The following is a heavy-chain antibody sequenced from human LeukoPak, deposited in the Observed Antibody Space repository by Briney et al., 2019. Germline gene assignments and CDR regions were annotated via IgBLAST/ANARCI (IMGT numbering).Heavy chain of an antibody. V-gene: IGHV3-21*06. Sequence: GGSLRLSCAASGFIFRDYTMNWVRQAPGKGLEWVSSISSDPSYIFYADSVKGRFTISRDNAANSLYLHMNSLRVEDTAVYYCVRDLRQEFDPWGQGTLVSVFS. J-gene: IGHJ5*01. CDR2: ISSDPSYI. CDR1: GFIFRDYT. CDR3: VRDLRQEFDP.